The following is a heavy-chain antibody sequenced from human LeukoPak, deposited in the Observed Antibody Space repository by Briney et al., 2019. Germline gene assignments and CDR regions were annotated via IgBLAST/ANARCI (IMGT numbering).Heavy chain of an antibody. Sequence: GGSLRLSCTASTLTLNNYWMSWVRQAPGKGLEWVANIKQDGSEKYHVDSVKGRFTISRDNAKNSLYLQMNSLRAEDTAGYYCASRAGYTGSWSAFDYLGQGTLVTVSS. CDR3: ASRAGYTGSWSAFDY. V-gene: IGHV3-7*05. J-gene: IGHJ4*02. CDR2: IKQDGSEK. CDR1: TLTLNNYW. D-gene: IGHD6-13*01.